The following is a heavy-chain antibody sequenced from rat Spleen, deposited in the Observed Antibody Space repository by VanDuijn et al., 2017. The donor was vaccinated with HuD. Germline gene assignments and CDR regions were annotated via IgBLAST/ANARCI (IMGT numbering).Heavy chain of an antibody. J-gene: IGHJ2*01. CDR3: VREELGVDY. Sequence: EVKLVESGGGLVQPGRSLRLSCAASGFNFNDYWMGWVRQAPGKGLKWIGEINKDSSTIKYSPSLKDKFTISRDNAQNTLYLQMSKLGSEDTAIYYCVREELGVDYWGQGVMVTVSS. CDR2: INKDSSTI. D-gene: IGHD3-6*01. CDR1: GFNFNDYW. V-gene: IGHV4-2*01.